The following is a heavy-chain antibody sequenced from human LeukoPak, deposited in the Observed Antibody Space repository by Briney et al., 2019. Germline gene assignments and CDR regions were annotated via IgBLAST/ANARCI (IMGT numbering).Heavy chain of an antibody. Sequence: PGGSLRLSCAASGFTFRNYAMHWVRQAPGKGLEWVAVTTYDANDKDYADSVKGRFTISRDNSKNTLYLQMNSLRPEDTALYFCARDGAGTYLPDYWGQGILVTVSS. CDR2: TTYDANDK. CDR1: GFTFRNYA. J-gene: IGHJ4*02. V-gene: IGHV3-30*04. CDR3: ARDGAGTYLPDY. D-gene: IGHD3-10*01.